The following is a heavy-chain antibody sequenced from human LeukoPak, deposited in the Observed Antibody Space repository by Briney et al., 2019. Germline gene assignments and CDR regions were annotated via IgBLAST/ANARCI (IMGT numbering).Heavy chain of an antibody. V-gene: IGHV4-61*02. Sequence: SETLSLTCTVSGGSISSGSYYWSWIRQPAGKGLEWIGRIYTSGSTNYNPSLKSRVTISVDTSKNQFSLKLSSVTAADTAVYYCARGHGLVRYWGQGTLVTVSS. CDR2: IYTSGST. D-gene: IGHD3/OR15-3a*01. J-gene: IGHJ4*02. CDR1: GGSISSGSYY. CDR3: ARGHGLVRY.